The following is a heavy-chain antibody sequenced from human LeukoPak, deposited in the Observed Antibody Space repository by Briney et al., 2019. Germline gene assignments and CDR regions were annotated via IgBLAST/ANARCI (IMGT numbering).Heavy chain of an antibody. Sequence: SETLSLTCTVSGGSMSSYYWSWIRQPPRKGLEWVGYIYYSGSTNYNPSLKSRVTISVDTSKNKFSLKLSSVTAADTAVYYCARDGGPGGNWFDPWGQGTLVTVSS. J-gene: IGHJ5*02. V-gene: IGHV4-59*01. CDR3: ARDGGPGGNWFDP. CDR1: GGSMSSYY. D-gene: IGHD4-23*01. CDR2: IYYSGST.